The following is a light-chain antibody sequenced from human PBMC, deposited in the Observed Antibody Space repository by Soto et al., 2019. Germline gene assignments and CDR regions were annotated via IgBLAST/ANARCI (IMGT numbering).Light chain of an antibody. V-gene: IGLV2-14*01. CDR3: SSYTTAASRV. J-gene: IGLJ2*01. CDR1: SSDIGGFDY. Sequence: QSVLAQPASVSGSPGQSITISCTGTSSDIGGFDYVSWYQQYPGKAPKLLIYEVRNRPSGISSRFSGSKSGNTASLTISGLQAEDAAHYYCSSYTTAASRVFGGGTKVTVL. CDR2: EVR.